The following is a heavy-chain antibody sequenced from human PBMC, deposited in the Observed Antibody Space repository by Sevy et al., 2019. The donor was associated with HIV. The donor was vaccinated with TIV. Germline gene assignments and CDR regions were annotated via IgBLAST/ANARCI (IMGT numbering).Heavy chain of an antibody. V-gene: IGHV3-9*01. CDR3: VKGQQLITQSGSYFYYGMNV. J-gene: IGHJ6*02. D-gene: IGHD6-13*01. CDR2: ISWNGADI. CDR1: NLTFEDYA. Sequence: GGSLRLSCAASNLTFEDYAMHWVRRAPGKGLEWVSGISWNGADIGFAASMKGRFTISRDNAKSSVYLQINSLTPEDTGVYYCVKGQQLITQSGSYFYYGMNVWGQGTTVTVSS.